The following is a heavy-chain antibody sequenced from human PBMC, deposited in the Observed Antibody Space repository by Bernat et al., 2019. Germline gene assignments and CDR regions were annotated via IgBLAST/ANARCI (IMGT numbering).Heavy chain of an antibody. V-gene: IGHV5-10-1*03. J-gene: IGHJ4*02. D-gene: IGHD6-19*01. CDR3: ARRIAVAGTFGY. Sequence: EVQLVQSGAEVKKPGESLRISCKGSGYRFTSYWISWVRQMPGEGLEWMGTIDPSDSYTNYSPSFQGHVTISADKSISTAYLQWSSLKASDTAMYYCARRIAVAGTFGYWGQGTLVTVSS. CDR2: IDPSDSYT. CDR1: GYRFTSYW.